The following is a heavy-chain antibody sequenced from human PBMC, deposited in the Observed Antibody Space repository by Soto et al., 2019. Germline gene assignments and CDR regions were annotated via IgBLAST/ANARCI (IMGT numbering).Heavy chain of an antibody. CDR1: GFTFSSYG. V-gene: IGHV3-33*06. J-gene: IGHJ6*03. CDR2: IWYDGSNK. Sequence: PGGSLRLSCAASGFTFSSYGMHWVRQAPGKGLEWVAVIWYDGSNKYYADSVKGRFTISRDNSKNTLCLQMNSLRAEDTAVYYCAKATYYDFWSGPIPAIHYMDVWGKGTTVTVSS. CDR3: AKATYYDFWSGPIPAIHYMDV. D-gene: IGHD3-3*01.